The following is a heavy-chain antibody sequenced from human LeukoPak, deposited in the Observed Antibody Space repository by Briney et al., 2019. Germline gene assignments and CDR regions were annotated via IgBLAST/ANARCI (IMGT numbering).Heavy chain of an antibody. CDR3: ARDRRGLRFLEWLPLYGMDV. CDR1: GGSISSYY. D-gene: IGHD3-3*01. V-gene: IGHV4-4*07. J-gene: IGHJ6*02. CDR2: IYTSGST. Sequence: SETLSLTCTVSGGSISSYYWSWIRQPAGKGLEWIGRIYTSGSTNYNPSLKSRVTMSVDTSKNQFSLKLSSVTAADTAVYYCARDRRGLRFLEWLPLYGMDVWGQGTTVTVSS.